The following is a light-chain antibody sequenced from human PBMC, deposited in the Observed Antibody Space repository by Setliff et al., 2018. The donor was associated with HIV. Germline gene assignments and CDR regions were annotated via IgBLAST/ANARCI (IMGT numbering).Light chain of an antibody. V-gene: IGLV2-14*03. CDR3: SSYTSTGTYV. CDR1: SSDVGVHNY. J-gene: IGLJ1*01. Sequence: QSALPQPASVSGSPGQPITISCTGSSSDVGVHNYVSWYQQHPGKAPKLMIYDVVDRPSGVSDRFSGSKSVNTASLTISGLLAEDEADYYCSSYTSTGTYVFGTGTKVTV. CDR2: DVV.